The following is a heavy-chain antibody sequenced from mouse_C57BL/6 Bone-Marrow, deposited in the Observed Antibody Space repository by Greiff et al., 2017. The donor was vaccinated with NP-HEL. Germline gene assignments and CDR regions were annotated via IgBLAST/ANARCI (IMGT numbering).Heavy chain of an antibody. CDR3: AKWGYYSYWYFDV. J-gene: IGHJ1*03. CDR1: GFSLTSYG. Sequence: VMLVESGPGLVQPSQSLSITCTVSGFSLTSYGVHWVRQSPGKGLEWLGVIWRGGSTDYNAAFMSRLSITKDNSKSQVFFKINSLQAYDTAIYYCAKWGYYSYWYFDVWGTGTTVTVSS. CDR2: IWRGGST. V-gene: IGHV2-5*01. D-gene: IGHD2-3*01.